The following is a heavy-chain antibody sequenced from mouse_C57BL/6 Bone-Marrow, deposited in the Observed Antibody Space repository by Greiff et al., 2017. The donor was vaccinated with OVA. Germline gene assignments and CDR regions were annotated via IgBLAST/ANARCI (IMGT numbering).Heavy chain of an antibody. V-gene: IGHV1-26*01. J-gene: IGHJ4*01. D-gene: IGHD1-1*01. CDR1: GYTFTDYY. CDR2: INPNNGGT. Sequence: EVQLQQSGPELVKPGASVKISCKASGYTFTDYYMNWVKQSHGKSLEWIGDINPNNGGTSYNQKFKGKATLTVDKSSSTAYMELRSLTSEDSAVYYCARGYGSSPYAMDYWGQGTSVTVSS. CDR3: ARGYGSSPYAMDY.